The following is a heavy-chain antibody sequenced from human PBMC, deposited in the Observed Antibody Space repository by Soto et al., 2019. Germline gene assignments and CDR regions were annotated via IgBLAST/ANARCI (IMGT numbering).Heavy chain of an antibody. CDR1: GGSISSGDYY. J-gene: IGHJ5*02. CDR3: ARWWSGSRQGFDP. Sequence: QVQLQESGPGLVKPSQTLSLTCTVSGGSISSGDYYWSWIRQHPGKGLEWIGYIYYSGSTYYNPSLQSRVTISVDTSTTPFSLKLSSVTAADTAVYYCARWWSGSRQGFDPWGQGTLVTVSS. V-gene: IGHV4-31*03. D-gene: IGHD3-3*01. CDR2: IYYSGST.